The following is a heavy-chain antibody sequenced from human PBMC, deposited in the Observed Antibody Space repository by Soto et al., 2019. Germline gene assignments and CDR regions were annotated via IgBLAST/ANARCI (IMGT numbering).Heavy chain of an antibody. V-gene: IGHV3-23*01. CDR2: ISGSDGRT. Sequence: VGSLRLSCAASGFTFSSYAMSWVRQAPGKGLEWVSTISGSDGRTYSTDPVKGRFTISRDNSRNTAYLQMNSLRVEDTAVYYCAKGVSQYTPLALFDYWGRGTLVTVSS. D-gene: IGHD5-18*01. CDR1: GFTFSSYA. J-gene: IGHJ4*02. CDR3: AKGVSQYTPLALFDY.